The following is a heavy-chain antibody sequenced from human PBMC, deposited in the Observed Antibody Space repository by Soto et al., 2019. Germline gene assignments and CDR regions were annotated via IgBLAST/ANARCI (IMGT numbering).Heavy chain of an antibody. CDR2: INAGNGNT. CDR3: ARFDGAMARDFDI. J-gene: IGHJ3*02. D-gene: IGHD3-10*01. CDR1: GYTFTSYA. Sequence: ASVKVSCNASGYTFTSYAMHWVRQAPGQRLEWMGWINAGNGNTKYSQKFQGRVTITRDTSASTAYMELSSLRSEDTAVYYCARFDGAMARDFDIWGQGTMVTVS. V-gene: IGHV1-3*01.